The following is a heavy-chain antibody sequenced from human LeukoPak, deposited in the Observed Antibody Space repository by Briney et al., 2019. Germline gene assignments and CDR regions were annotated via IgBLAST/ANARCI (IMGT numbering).Heavy chain of an antibody. V-gene: IGHV3-30*04. D-gene: IGHD3-3*01. Sequence: PGGSLRLSCAASGFTFNAYTMHWVRQAPGKGLEWVPRISNDGSNKYYTDSVKGRFTISRDSSKNTVYLQMNSLRTEDTALYYCARGFDTNAFDIWGQGTLVTVSS. J-gene: IGHJ3*02. CDR3: ARGFDTNAFDI. CDR1: GFTFNAYT. CDR2: ISNDGSNK.